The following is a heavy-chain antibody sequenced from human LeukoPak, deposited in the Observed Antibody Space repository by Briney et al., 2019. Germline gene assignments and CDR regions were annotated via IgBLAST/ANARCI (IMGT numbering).Heavy chain of an antibody. Sequence: RASVKVSCKASGGTFSSYAISWVRQAPGQGLEWMGGIIPIFGTANYAQKFQGRVTITADESTSTAYMELSSLRSEDTAVYYCASGYCSSTSCYYYYYMDVWGKGTTVTVSS. CDR2: IIPIFGTA. V-gene: IGHV1-69*01. CDR1: GGTFSSYA. J-gene: IGHJ6*03. D-gene: IGHD2-2*01. CDR3: ASGYCSSTSCYYYYYMDV.